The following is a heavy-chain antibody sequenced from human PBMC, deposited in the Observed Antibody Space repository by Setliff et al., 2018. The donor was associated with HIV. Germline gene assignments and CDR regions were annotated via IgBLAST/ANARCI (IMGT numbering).Heavy chain of an antibody. Sequence: GESLKISCVASGFTFNNAWMNWVRRAPGKGLEWLGRIKKSSDGGKTDDASPVKGRFTISRDDSKNTLYLQMNCLKTEDTGVYFCATDNGPSYSMDIWGQGTTVTVSS. V-gene: IGHV3-15*01. CDR2: IKKSSDGGKT. D-gene: IGHD2-21*01. CDR3: ATDNGPSYSMDI. CDR1: GFTFNNAW. J-gene: IGHJ6*02.